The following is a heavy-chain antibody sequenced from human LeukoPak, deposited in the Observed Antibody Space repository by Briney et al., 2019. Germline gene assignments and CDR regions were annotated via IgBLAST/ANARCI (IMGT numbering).Heavy chain of an antibody. CDR1: GYTFTSYY. CDR3: AKDKDGYYYYYYMDV. J-gene: IGHJ6*03. CDR2: INPSGGST. D-gene: IGHD2-15*01. Sequence: ASVKVSCKASGYTFTSYYMHWVRQAPGQGLEWMGIINPSGGSTSYAQKFQGRVTMTRDMSTSTDYMELSSLRSEDTALYYCAKDKDGYYYYYYMDVWGKGTTVTISS. V-gene: IGHV1-46*01.